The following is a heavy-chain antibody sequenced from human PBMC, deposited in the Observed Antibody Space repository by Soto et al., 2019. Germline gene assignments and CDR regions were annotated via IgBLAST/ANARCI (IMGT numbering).Heavy chain of an antibody. CDR3: ARLGGYYQAFTI. CDR2: IYHTGST. D-gene: IGHD3-22*01. J-gene: IGHJ4*01. V-gene: IGHV4-30-2*02. CDR1: GGSISSGGYS. Sequence: SETLSLTCAVSGGSISSGGYSWSWIRQPPGKGLEWIGYIYHTGSTYYNPSLKSRVTISVDRSKNQFSLKLSSVTAADTAVYYCARLGGYYQAFTIWGPGALDTVSS.